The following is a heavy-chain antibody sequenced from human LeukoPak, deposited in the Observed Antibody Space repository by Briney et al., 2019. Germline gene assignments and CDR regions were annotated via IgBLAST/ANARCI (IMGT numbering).Heavy chain of an antibody. Sequence: ASVNVSCKASGYTFTTYYMHWVRQAPGQGLEWMGIINPGGGSTSYAQKLHGRVTMTRDTSTSTMYMELNSLTSEDTAVYYCAKSTAKNSGYDIGAYDYWGQGTLVTVSS. CDR2: INPGGGST. CDR1: GYTFTTYY. CDR3: AKSTAKNSGYDIGAYDY. J-gene: IGHJ4*02. V-gene: IGHV1-46*04. D-gene: IGHD5-12*01.